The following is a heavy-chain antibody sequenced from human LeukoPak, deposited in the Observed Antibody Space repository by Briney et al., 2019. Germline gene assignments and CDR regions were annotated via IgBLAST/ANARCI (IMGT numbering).Heavy chain of an antibody. Sequence: PGGSLRLSCAASGFTFSSYSMNWVRQAPGKGLEWVSSISSSSSYIYYAVSVKGRFTISRDNAKNSLYLQMNSLRAEDTAVYYCARHNQPMTTVTTFDYWGQGTLVTVSS. D-gene: IGHD4-17*01. CDR1: GFTFSSYS. J-gene: IGHJ4*02. CDR2: ISSSSSYI. V-gene: IGHV3-21*01. CDR3: ARHNQPMTTVTTFDY.